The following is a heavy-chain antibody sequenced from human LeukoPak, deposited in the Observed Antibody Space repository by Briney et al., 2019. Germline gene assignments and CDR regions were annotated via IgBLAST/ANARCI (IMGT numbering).Heavy chain of an antibody. CDR3: AKDLYDSSGYPYYFDY. J-gene: IGHJ4*02. CDR1: GFTFSSYA. CDR2: ISGSGGST. Sequence: GGSLRLSCAASGFTFSSYAMSWVRQAPGKGLEWVSAISGSGGSTYYADSGKGRFTISRDNSKNTLYLQMNSLRAEDTAVYYCAKDLYDSSGYPYYFDYWGQGTLVTVSS. V-gene: IGHV3-23*01. D-gene: IGHD3-22*01.